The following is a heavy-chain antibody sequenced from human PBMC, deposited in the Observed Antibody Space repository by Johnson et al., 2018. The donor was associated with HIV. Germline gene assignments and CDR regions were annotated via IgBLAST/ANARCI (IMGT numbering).Heavy chain of an antibody. CDR1: GFTFDDYG. Sequence: VQLVESGGGVVRPGGSLRLSCAASGFTFDDYGMSWVRQAPGKGLEWVSGINGNGGNTGYADSVKGRFPLSRANTENSHNLKMNSLRAEDTALYYCARAPQKDNWDYMMAFDIWGQGTMVTVSS. J-gene: IGHJ3*02. V-gene: IGHV3-20*04. D-gene: IGHD1-7*01. CDR2: INGNGGNT. CDR3: ARAPQKDNWDYMMAFDI.